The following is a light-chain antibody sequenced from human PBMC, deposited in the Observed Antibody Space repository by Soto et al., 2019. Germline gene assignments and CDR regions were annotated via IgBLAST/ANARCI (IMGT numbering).Light chain of an antibody. V-gene: IGKV3-20*01. CDR3: QQQGT. Sequence: EIVLTQSPGTLSLSPGERATLSCRASRSLSSSYVVWYQQKPGQAHRLLIYPASRRATGIPDRFSGSGSATEYTLTISRLEPEDFAVYYCQQQGTFGQGTKLEIK. CDR2: PAS. CDR1: RSLSSSY. J-gene: IGKJ2*01.